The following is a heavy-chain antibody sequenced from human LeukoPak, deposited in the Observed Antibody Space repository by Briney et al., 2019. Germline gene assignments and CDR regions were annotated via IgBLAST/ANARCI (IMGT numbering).Heavy chain of an antibody. J-gene: IGHJ4*02. V-gene: IGHV3-15*01. CDR3: TTLSNDVLY. CDR1: GFTFSNAW. D-gene: IGHD2-8*01. CDR2: MKSNRDGGTS. Sequence: GGSLRLSCAASGFTFSNAWMSWVRQAPGKGLEWVGRMKSNRDGGTSDYAAPVKGRFTISRDDSKNTLYLHMNSLRAEDTAVYYCTTLSNDVLYWGQGTLVTVS.